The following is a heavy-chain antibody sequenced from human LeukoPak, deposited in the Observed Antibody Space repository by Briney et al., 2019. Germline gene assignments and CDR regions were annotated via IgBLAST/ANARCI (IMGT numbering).Heavy chain of an antibody. CDR3: ARDRLYGSSGYTDLNWFDP. J-gene: IGHJ5*02. Sequence: PGGSLRLSCAASGFTFSSYWMSWVRQAPGKGLEWVANIKQHGSEKYYVDSVKGRFTISRDNAKNSLYLQMNSLRAEDTAVYYCARDRLYGSSGYTDLNWFDPWGQGTLVTVSS. CDR1: GFTFSSYW. V-gene: IGHV3-7*01. D-gene: IGHD3-22*01. CDR2: IKQHGSEK.